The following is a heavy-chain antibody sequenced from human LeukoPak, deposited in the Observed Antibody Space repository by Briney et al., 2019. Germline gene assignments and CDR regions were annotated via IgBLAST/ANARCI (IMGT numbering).Heavy chain of an antibody. Sequence: PSETLPLTCTVSGGSISSYYWSWIRQPPGKGLEWIGYIYYSGSTNYNPSLKSRVTISVDTSKNQFSLKLSSVTAADTAVYYCARDQLGGYYYDYWGQGTLVTDSS. CDR2: IYYSGST. V-gene: IGHV4-59*01. D-gene: IGHD3-22*01. CDR1: GGSISSYY. CDR3: ARDQLGGYYYDY. J-gene: IGHJ4*02.